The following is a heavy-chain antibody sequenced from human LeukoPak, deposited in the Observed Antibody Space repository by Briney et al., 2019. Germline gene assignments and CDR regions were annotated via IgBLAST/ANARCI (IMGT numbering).Heavy chain of an antibody. CDR3: AREAAANSHDY. CDR1: GFTFSSYW. Sequence: GGSLRLSCAASGFTFSSYWMHWVRQAPGKGLVWVSRINSDGSSTNYADSVKGRFTISRDNAKNTLYLQMNSLRAEDTAVYYCAREAAANSHDYWGQGTLVTVSS. J-gene: IGHJ4*02. CDR2: INSDGSST. D-gene: IGHD2/OR15-2a*01. V-gene: IGHV3-74*01.